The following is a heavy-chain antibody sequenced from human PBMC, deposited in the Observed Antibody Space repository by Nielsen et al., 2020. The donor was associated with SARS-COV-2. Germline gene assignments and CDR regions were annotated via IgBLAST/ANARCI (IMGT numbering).Heavy chain of an antibody. J-gene: IGHJ6*02. V-gene: IGHV3-7*03. CDR1: GFIFGDSY. D-gene: IGHD6-19*01. CDR3: ARGGEYSSGWFTSYYGMDV. CDR2: IKQDGSEK. Sequence: GGSLRLSCAASGFIFGDSYMSWVRQAPGKGLEWVANIKQDGSEKYYVDSVKGRFTISRDNAKNSLYLQMNSLRAEDTAVYYCARGGEYSSGWFTSYYGMDVWGQGTTVTVSS.